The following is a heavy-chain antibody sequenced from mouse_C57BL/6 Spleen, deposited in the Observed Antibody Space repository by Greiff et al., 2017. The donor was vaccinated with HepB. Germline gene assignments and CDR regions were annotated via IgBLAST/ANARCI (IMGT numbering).Heavy chain of an antibody. CDR1: GFSLTSYG. J-gene: IGHJ3*01. Sequence: VKLMESGPGLVAPSQSLSITCTVSGFSLTSYGVDWVRQSPGKGLEWLGVIWGVGSTNYNSALKSRLSISKDNSKSQVFLKMNSLQTDDTAMYYCASYDYDEGELAYWGQGTLVTVSA. D-gene: IGHD2-4*01. V-gene: IGHV2-6*01. CDR3: ASYDYDEGELAY. CDR2: IWGVGST.